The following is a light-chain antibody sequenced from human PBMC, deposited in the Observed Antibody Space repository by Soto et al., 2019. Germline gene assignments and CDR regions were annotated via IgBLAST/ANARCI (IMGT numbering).Light chain of an antibody. Sequence: QSALTQPASVSGSPGQSITISCTGTSSDVGGYNYDSWYQQHPGKAPKLMIYDVSNRPSGVSNRFSGSKSGNTASLTISGLQPEDEADYYCSSYTSSSTHYVFGTGTKLTVL. CDR1: SSDVGGYNY. V-gene: IGLV2-14*01. J-gene: IGLJ1*01. CDR2: DVS. CDR3: SSYTSSSTHYV.